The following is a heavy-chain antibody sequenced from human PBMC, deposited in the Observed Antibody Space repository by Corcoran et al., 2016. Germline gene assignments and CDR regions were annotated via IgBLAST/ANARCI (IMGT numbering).Heavy chain of an antibody. J-gene: IGHJ6*02. D-gene: IGHD1-26*01. CDR1: GGTFSSYA. CDR2: IIPIFGTA. CDR3: AREDSGSYLLTYGMDV. Sequence: QVQLVQSGAEVKKPGSSVKVSCKASGGTFSSYAISWVRQAPGHGLEWMGGIIPIFGTANYAQKFQGRVTITADKSTSTAYMELSSLRSEDTAVYYGAREDSGSYLLTYGMDVWGQGTTVTVSS. V-gene: IGHV1-69*06.